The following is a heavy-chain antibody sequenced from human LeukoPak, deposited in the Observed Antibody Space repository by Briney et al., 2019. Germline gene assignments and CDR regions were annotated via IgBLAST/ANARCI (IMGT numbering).Heavy chain of an antibody. CDR2: IYSGGST. V-gene: IGHV3-66*01. D-gene: IGHD6-13*01. Sequence: GGSLRLSCAASGFTVSSNYMSWVRQAPGKGLEWVSYIYSGGSTYYADSVKGRFTISRDNSKNTLYLQMNSLRAEDTAVYYCARDGTTSGYSSSWYSNWGQGTLVTVSS. CDR3: ARDGTTSGYSSSWYSN. CDR1: GFTVSSNY. J-gene: IGHJ4*02.